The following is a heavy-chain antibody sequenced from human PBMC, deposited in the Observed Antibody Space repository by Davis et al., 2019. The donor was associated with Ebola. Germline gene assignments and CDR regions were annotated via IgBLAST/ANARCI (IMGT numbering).Heavy chain of an antibody. Sequence: AASVKVSCKASGYTFTSYAMHWVRQAPGQRLEWMGWINAVNGNTKYSQKFQGRVTITRDTSASTTYMELSSLRSEDTAVYYCARAIWGSGADYWGQGTLVTVSS. D-gene: IGHD3-16*01. CDR1: GYTFTSYA. CDR3: ARAIWGSGADY. CDR2: INAVNGNT. J-gene: IGHJ4*02. V-gene: IGHV1-3*01.